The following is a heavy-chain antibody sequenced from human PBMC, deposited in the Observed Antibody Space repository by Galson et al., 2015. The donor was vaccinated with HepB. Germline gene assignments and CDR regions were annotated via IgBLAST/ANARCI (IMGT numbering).Heavy chain of an antibody. CDR2: IYYSGST. D-gene: IGHD1-26*01. V-gene: IGHV4-59*01. Sequence: ETLSLTCTVSGGSISSYYWSWIRQPPGKGLEWIGYIYYSGSTNYNPSLKSRVTISVDTSKNQFSLKLSSVTAADTAVYYCARSSIVGATSYFDYWGQGTLVTVSS. CDR3: ARSSIVGATSYFDY. CDR1: GGSISSYY. J-gene: IGHJ4*02.